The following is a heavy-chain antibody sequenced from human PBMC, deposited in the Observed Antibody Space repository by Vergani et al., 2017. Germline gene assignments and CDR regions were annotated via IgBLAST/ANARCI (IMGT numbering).Heavy chain of an antibody. D-gene: IGHD2-8*01. V-gene: IGHV5-10-1*01. CDR1: GSIFTSYW. CDR2: IDPSDSYT. CDR3: ARPGDCTNDVCSSSYDCGMDV. J-gene: IGHJ6*02. Sequence: EVPLVPSGAEVKTPGESLRISCKCSGSIFTSYWISWVRQMPGKGLEWMGRIDPSDSYTNYSPSFQGHVTISADKSISTAYLQWSSLKASDTAMYYCARPGDCTNDVCSSSYDCGMDVWGQGTTVTVSS.